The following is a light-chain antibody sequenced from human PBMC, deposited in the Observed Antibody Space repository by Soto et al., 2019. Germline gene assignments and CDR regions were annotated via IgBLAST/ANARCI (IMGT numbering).Light chain of an antibody. CDR2: DAS. CDR3: QHGTDGRPGT. Sequence: EIVGTQSPTTLSLSTGERATXSCRASQSVSTFLAWYQHKPGQAPMVLTYDASSRATCIPGRFRGSGSGPDLNLTISSIEPEDFALYYCQHGTDGRPGTFGHGSKVDIK. CDR1: QSVSTF. J-gene: IGKJ1*01. V-gene: IGKV3-11*01.